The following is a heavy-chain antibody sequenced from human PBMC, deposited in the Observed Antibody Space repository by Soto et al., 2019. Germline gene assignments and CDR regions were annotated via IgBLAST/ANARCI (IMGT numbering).Heavy chain of an antibody. Sequence: EVQLVESGGGLVKPGGSLRLSCAASGFTFTRYSMNWVRQAPGKGLEWVSSISSTTNSIYYGDSMKGRFTISRDNAKNALHLEMKSLRAEDTAVYYCARESEDLTSNFDYWGQGTLVTVSS. J-gene: IGHJ4*02. CDR1: GFTFTRYS. CDR3: ARESEDLTSNFDY. CDR2: ISSTTNSI. V-gene: IGHV3-21*06.